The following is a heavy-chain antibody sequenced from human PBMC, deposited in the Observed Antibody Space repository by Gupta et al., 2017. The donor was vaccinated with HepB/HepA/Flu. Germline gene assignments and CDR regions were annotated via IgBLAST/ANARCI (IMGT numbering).Heavy chain of an antibody. V-gene: IGHV1-18*01. Sequence: QVQLVQSGAEVKKPGASVKVSCKASGYTFTSYGISWVAQAPGQGLEWMGWISAYNGNTNYAQKLQGRVTMTTDTSTSTAYMELRSLRSDDTAVYYCARDVRRGLRAWYFDLWGRGTLVTVSS. CDR2: ISAYNGNT. D-gene: IGHD5-12*01. CDR1: GYTFTSYG. J-gene: IGHJ2*01. CDR3: ARDVRRGLRAWYFDL.